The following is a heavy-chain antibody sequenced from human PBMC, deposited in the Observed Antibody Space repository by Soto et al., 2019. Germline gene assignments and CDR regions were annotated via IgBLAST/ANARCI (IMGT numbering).Heavy chain of an antibody. J-gene: IGHJ5*02. V-gene: IGHV4-31*03. Sequence: QVQLQESGPGLVKPSQTLSLTCIVSGGSISSNDFYWSWIRQHPGKGLEWIGYIYYSGNTYYNPSRQRRVTILVHTSKNQFSLKVRSVTAADTAVYSCASLSGSWHSWFDPWGQGTLVTVSS. D-gene: IGHD6-13*01. CDR1: GGSISSNDFY. CDR3: ASLSGSWHSWFDP. CDR2: IYYSGNT.